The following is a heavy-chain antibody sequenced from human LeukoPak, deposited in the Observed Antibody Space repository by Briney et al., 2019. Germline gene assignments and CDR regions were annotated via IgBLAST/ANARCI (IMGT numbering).Heavy chain of an antibody. CDR2: INHSGST. V-gene: IGHV4-34*01. J-gene: IGHJ4*02. Sequence: SETLSLTCAVYGGSFSGYYWSWIRQPPGKGLEWIGEINHSGSTNYNPSLKSRVTISVDTSKNQFSLKLSSVAAADTAVYYCARGGILTGYYPLDYWGQRTLVTVSS. CDR3: ARGGILTGYYPLDY. CDR1: GGSFSGYY. D-gene: IGHD3-9*01.